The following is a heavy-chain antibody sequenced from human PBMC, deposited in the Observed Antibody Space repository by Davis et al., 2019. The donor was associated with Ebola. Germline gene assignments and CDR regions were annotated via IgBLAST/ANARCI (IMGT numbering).Heavy chain of an antibody. CDR1: GGSFSGYY. D-gene: IGHD6-13*01. CDR2: INHSGST. J-gene: IGHJ5*02. V-gene: IGHV4-34*01. Sequence: SETLSLTCAVYGGSFSGYYWSWIRQPPGKGLEWIGEINHSGSTNYNPSFRSRVIVSEDASKNQFSLKLNSVTAADTAVYYCARRQYSSSPFDPWGQGILVTVSS. CDR3: ARRQYSSSPFDP.